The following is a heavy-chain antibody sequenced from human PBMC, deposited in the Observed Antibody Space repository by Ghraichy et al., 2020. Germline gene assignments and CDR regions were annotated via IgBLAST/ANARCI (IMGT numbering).Heavy chain of an antibody. CDR2: IHQDGSQI. J-gene: IGHJ5*02. Sequence: GGSLRLSCAASGFTFNNYWMSWVRQAPGKGLEWVANIHQDGSQIHYVDSVKGRFTISRDNANNSLFLQMNSLRAEATAVYYCARAPGQSSCSGGTCYPNWFDPWGQGTLVTVSS. CDR3: ARAPGQSSCSGGTCYPNWFDP. CDR1: GFTFNNYW. V-gene: IGHV3-7*03. D-gene: IGHD2-15*01.